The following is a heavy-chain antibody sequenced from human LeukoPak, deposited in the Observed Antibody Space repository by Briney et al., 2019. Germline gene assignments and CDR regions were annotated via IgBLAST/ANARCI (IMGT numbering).Heavy chain of an antibody. Sequence: ASVKVFCRASGYTFTGYYMHWVRQAPGQGLEWMGWINPNSSGTNYAQKFQGRVTMTRDTSISTAYMELSRLRSDDTAVYYRARDGQPPSWTGTLNYMDVWGKGTTVAVSS. J-gene: IGHJ6*03. CDR3: ARDGQPPSWTGTLNYMDV. D-gene: IGHD3/OR15-3a*01. CDR1: GYTFTGYY. V-gene: IGHV1-2*02. CDR2: INPNSSGT.